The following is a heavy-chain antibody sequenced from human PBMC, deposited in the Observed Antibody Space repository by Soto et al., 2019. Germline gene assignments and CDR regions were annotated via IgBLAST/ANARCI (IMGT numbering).Heavy chain of an antibody. CDR1: GYTLTEVA. Sequence: ASVNVSCKVSGYTLTEVAIHWVRQAPGRGLEWMGGLDPEDGEIIYAQKFQGRVTMTEDTSTDTAFMELSSLTSDDTAVYFCATGGGERFEFDYWGQGTLVPVSS. CDR3: ATGGGERFEFDY. CDR2: LDPEDGEI. D-gene: IGHD1-1*01. V-gene: IGHV1-24*01. J-gene: IGHJ4*02.